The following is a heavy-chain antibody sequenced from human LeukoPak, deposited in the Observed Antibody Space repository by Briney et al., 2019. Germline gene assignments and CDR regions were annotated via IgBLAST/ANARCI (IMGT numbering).Heavy chain of an antibody. CDR1: GFTVSSNY. CDR3: AKKNIDSGDLCFDP. Sequence: GGSLRLSCAASGFTVSSNYMSWVRQAPGKGLEWVSLIAGGGGSTYYAESVTGRFTVSRDNSKNTLYLQMNSVRAEDTAIYYCAKKNIDSGDLCFDPWGQGTLVTASS. D-gene: IGHD2-21*02. V-gene: IGHV3-23*01. J-gene: IGHJ5*02. CDR2: IAGGGGST.